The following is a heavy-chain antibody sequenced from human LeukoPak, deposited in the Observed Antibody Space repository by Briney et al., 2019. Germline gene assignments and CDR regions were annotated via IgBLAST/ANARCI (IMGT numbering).Heavy chain of an antibody. CDR3: ARHARVATHTNHLDY. V-gene: IGHV4-34*12. D-gene: IGHD6-6*01. J-gene: IGHJ4*02. CDR2: IFHSGST. CDR1: GAPFSGYY. Sequence: SETLSLTCAVYGAPFSGYYWSWIRQPPGKGLEWIGEIFHSGSTNYNPSLKSRVTISVDTSKNHFSLKLSSVTAADTAVYYCARHARVATHTNHLDYWGQGTLVTVSS.